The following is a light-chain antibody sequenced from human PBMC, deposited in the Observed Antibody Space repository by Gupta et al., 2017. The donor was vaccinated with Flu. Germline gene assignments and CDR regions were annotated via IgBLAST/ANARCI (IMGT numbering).Light chain of an antibody. V-gene: IGKV1-39*01. CDR2: AVS. J-gene: IGKJ5*01. CDR3: QLNYDTHSMT. CDR1: QTISSS. Sequence: IQMTHSPSSLSASGGDRVTLTCRTSQTISSSLNWYQQRPGKAPKLLIYAVSDLQSGVPSRFSGSGYGREFTLSNTSMQPEDFAAYYCQLNYDTHSMTFGQGTRLEI.